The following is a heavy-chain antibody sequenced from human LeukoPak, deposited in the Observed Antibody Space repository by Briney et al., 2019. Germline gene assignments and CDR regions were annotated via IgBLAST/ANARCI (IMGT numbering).Heavy chain of an antibody. CDR3: ARARGYSHDYPHYYYYMDV. CDR1: GFMFSNYE. Sequence: PGGSLRLSCTASGFMFSNYEINWVRQAPGKGLEWVSYITHGGSSTYYADSVKGRFTISTDNAKNSLSLQMSSLRDEDTAVYYCARARGYSHDYPHYYYYMDVWGKGTTVTVSS. CDR2: ITHGGSST. V-gene: IGHV3-48*03. J-gene: IGHJ6*03. D-gene: IGHD5-18*01.